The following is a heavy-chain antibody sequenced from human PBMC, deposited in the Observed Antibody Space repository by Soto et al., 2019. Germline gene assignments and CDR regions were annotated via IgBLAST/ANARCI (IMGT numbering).Heavy chain of an antibody. D-gene: IGHD2-8*01. CDR2: IWYDGSNK. V-gene: IGHV3-33*01. J-gene: IGHJ4*02. CDR3: AREGLFLYDPVDY. Sequence: GGSLRLSCAASGFTFSSYGMHWVRQAPGKGLEWVAVIWYDGSNKYYADSVKGRFTISRDNSKNTLYLQMNSLRAEDTAVYYRAREGLFLYDPVDYWGQGTRVTVSS. CDR1: GFTFSSYG.